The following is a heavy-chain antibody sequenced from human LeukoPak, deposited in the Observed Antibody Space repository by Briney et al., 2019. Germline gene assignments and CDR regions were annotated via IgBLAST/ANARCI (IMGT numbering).Heavy chain of an antibody. D-gene: IGHD3-22*01. V-gene: IGHV4-59*08. CDR1: GGSIPGYY. Sequence: SETLSLTCSVSGGSIPGYYWSWTRLPPGKGLDWIGYIVSSGSTNFNPSLKSRVTMSVDKSKNQFSLRLSSVTAADTAVYYCARVQDYFDRSGYLYYFDVWGQRTLVTVSS. J-gene: IGHJ4*02. CDR2: IVSSGST. CDR3: ARVQDYFDRSGYLYYFDV.